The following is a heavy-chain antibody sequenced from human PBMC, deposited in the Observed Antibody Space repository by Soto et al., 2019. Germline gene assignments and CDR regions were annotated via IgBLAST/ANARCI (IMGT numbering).Heavy chain of an antibody. D-gene: IGHD2-8*01. Sequence: SETLSLTCTVSADSISSPNYCWAWIRQPPGKGLEWIGSIYYRGSTYYNPSLQSRITISVDTSKNQFSLKLTSVTAADTAVYYCARQGYCANGVCPNYYGMDVWVQGTTVTVSS. CDR1: ADSISSPNYC. CDR3: ARQGYCANGVCPNYYGMDV. CDR2: IYYRGST. V-gene: IGHV4-39*01. J-gene: IGHJ6*02.